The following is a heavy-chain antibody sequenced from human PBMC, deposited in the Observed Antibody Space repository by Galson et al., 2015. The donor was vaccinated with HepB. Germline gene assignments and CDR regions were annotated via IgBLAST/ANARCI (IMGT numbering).Heavy chain of an antibody. D-gene: IGHD1-14*01. CDR2: TIPIVGTA. Sequence: SVKVSCKASGGTTSYGISWVRQAPGQGLEWLGGTIPIVGTANYAQNYQARVMIFADESTNTAYMELSGLRYEDTAVYFCARNRTGWFDHWGQGTLVTVSS. CDR3: ARNRTGWFDH. V-gene: IGHV1-69*13. CDR1: GGTTSYG. J-gene: IGHJ5*02.